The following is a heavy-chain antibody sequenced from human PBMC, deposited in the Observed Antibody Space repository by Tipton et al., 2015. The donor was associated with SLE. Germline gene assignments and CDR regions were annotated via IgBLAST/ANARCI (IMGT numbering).Heavy chain of an antibody. D-gene: IGHD2-2*01. J-gene: IGHJ6*02. Sequence: TLSLTCTVSGVSISSSRYYSSWSWIRQSAGKGLEWIGRISSTGSTYYNPSLNSRVALSVDTSKNQFSLKMTSVTAGDTAVYYCARDEIVIIPAARWTYYYGLDVWGQGTTVTVSS. CDR3: ARDEIVIIPAARWTYYYGLDV. CDR1: GVSISSSRYYSS. CDR2: ISSTGST. V-gene: IGHV4-61*02.